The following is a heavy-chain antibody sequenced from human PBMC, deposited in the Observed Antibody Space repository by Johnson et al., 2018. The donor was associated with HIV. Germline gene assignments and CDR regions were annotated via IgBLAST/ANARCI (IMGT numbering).Heavy chain of an antibody. Sequence: VQVVESGGGLVQPGRSLRLSCAASGFTFDDFAMHWVRQAPGKGLEWVSGISWNSGSIGYADSVKGRFTISRDNAKNSLYLQMNSLRGEDPALYYCAKDVGNYWPDAFDIWGQGTMVSVSS. V-gene: IGHV3-9*01. J-gene: IGHJ3*02. CDR3: AKDVGNYWPDAFDI. CDR2: ISWNSGSI. CDR1: GFTFDDFA. D-gene: IGHD3-22*01.